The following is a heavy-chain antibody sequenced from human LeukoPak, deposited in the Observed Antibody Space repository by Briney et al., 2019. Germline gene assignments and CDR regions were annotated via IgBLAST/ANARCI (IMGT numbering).Heavy chain of an antibody. CDR3: ARHSGGKHFQH. CDR1: GGSISSSSYY. V-gene: IGHV4-39*01. J-gene: IGHJ1*01. CDR2: FYYSGST. Sequence: PSETLSLTCTVSGGSISSSSYYWGWIRQPPGKGLEWIGSFYYSGSTYYNTSLKSRVTISVDTSKNQFSLMLSSVTAADTAVYYCARHSGGKHFQHWGQGTLVTVSS. D-gene: IGHD4-23*01.